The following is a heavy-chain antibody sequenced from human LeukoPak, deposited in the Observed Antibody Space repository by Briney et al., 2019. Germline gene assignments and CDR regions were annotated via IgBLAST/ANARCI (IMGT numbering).Heavy chain of an antibody. D-gene: IGHD1-26*01. CDR3: ARSYSGSYYGY. V-gene: IGHV4-59*01. Sequence: SETLSLTCTVSGGSISSYYWSWIRQPPGKGLEWIGYISYSGSTNYNPSLKSRVTISVDTSMNQFSLKLSSVTAAGTAVYYCARSYSGSYYGYWGQGTLVTVSS. CDR2: ISYSGST. J-gene: IGHJ4*02. CDR1: GGSISSYY.